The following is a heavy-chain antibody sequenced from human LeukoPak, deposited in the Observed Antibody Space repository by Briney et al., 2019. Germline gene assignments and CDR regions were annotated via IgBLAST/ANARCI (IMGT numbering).Heavy chain of an antibody. CDR3: ARGRGVKSNFDY. D-gene: IGHD2-8*01. J-gene: IGHJ4*02. Sequence: GGSLRPSCAASGFTFSTYSMHWVRQAPGKGLEWVSTISSSRGHTSYADSVKGRFTISRDNAENSLNLQMSSLRAEDTAVYYCARGRGVKSNFDYWGQGTLVTVSS. CDR1: GFTFSTYS. CDR2: ISSSRGHT. V-gene: IGHV3-21*01.